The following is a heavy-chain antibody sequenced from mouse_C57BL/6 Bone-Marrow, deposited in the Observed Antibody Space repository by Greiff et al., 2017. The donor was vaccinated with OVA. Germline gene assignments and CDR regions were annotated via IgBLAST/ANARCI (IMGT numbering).Heavy chain of an antibody. Sequence: EVQLVESGGGLVQPGGSLSLSCAASGFTFTAYYMSWVRQPPGKALEWLGFFRNNANGYTTEYSVTVKVRFTISRDKTQGSLYLQMNALEAEASDSYYSARGGYSNSGYWGQGTLVTVSA. J-gene: IGHJ3*01. D-gene: IGHD2-5*01. CDR2: FRNNANGYTT. CDR3: ARGGYSNSGY. V-gene: IGHV7-3*01. CDR1: GFTFTAYY.